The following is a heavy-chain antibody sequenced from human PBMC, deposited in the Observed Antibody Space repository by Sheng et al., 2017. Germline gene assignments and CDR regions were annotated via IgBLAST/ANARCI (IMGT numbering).Heavy chain of an antibody. D-gene: IGHD7-27*01. CDR3: ARVKLGMVRKVTYYFDY. Sequence: QVQLQQWGAGLLKPSETLSLTCAVYGGSFSGYYWSWIRQPPGKGLEWIGEINHSGSTNYNPSLKSRVTISVDTSKNQFSLKLSSVTAADTAVYYCARVKLGMVRKVTYYFDYWGQGTLVTVSS. V-gene: IGHV4-34*01. J-gene: IGHJ4*02. CDR1: GGSFSGYY. CDR2: INHSGST.